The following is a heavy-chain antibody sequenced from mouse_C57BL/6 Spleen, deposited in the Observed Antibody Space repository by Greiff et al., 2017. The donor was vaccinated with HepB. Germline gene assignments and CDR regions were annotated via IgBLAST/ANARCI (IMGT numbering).Heavy chain of an antibody. Sequence: QVHVKQPGAELVKPGASVKLSCKASGYTFTSYWMHWVKQRPGQGLEWIGMIHPNSGSTNYNEKFKSKATLTVDKSSSTAYMQLSSLTSEDSAVYYCARSITTVVAPYAMDYWGQGTSVTVSS. CDR3: ARSITTVVAPYAMDY. CDR2: IHPNSGST. V-gene: IGHV1-64*01. D-gene: IGHD1-1*01. J-gene: IGHJ4*01. CDR1: GYTFTSYW.